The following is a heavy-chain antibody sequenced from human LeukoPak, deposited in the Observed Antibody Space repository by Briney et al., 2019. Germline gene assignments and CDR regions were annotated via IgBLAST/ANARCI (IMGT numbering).Heavy chain of an antibody. V-gene: IGHV4-61*02. D-gene: IGHD6-13*01. CDR1: GGSISSGSYY. CDR2: IYTSGST. Sequence: SQTLSLTCTVSGGSISSGSYYWSWIRQPAGKGLEWIGRIYTSGSTNYNPSLKSRVTISVDKSKNQFSLKLSSVTAADTAVYYCARVRGIAAAGRVDIWGQGTMVTVSS. J-gene: IGHJ3*02. CDR3: ARVRGIAAAGRVDI.